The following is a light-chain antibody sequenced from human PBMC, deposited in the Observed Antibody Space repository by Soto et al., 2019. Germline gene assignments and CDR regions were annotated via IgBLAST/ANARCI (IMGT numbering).Light chain of an antibody. CDR3: MQARSGWT. CDR1: QSLLHSDGYNY. J-gene: IGKJ1*01. V-gene: IGKV2-28*01. CDR2: LGS. Sequence: IVMTQSPLSLPVTPGEPASISCRSSQSLLHSDGYNYLDWYLQKPGQSPQLLIYLGSNRASGVPDRFSGSGSGTDFTLKISRVEAEDVDIYYCMQARSGWTFGQGTKVEIK.